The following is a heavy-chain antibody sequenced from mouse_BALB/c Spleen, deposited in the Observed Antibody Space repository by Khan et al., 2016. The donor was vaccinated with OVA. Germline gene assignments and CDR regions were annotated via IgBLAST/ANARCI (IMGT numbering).Heavy chain of an antibody. V-gene: IGHV3-8*02. CDR1: GDSITSGY. Sequence: EVQLQESGPSLVKPSQTLSPTCSVTGDSITSGYWNWIRKFPGNKLEYMGYISYSGSTYYNTSLKSRISTTTDTSKTQNFMQLNSVTTEDTATYYCANRYVGAMDYWGQGTSVTVSS. CDR2: ISYSGST. CDR3: ANRYVGAMDY. D-gene: IGHD2-14*01. J-gene: IGHJ4*01.